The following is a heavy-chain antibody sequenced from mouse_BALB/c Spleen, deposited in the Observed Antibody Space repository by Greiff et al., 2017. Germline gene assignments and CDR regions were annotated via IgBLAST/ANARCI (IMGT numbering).Heavy chain of an antibody. Sequence: EVQLQQSGPELVKPGASVKISCKASGYTFTDYNMHWVKQSHGKSLEWIGYIYPYNGGTGYNQKFKSKATLTVDNSSSTAYMELRSLTSEDSAVYYCEREDRYDDYAMDYWGKGTSVTVSS. D-gene: IGHD2-14*01. V-gene: IGHV1S29*02. CDR2: IYPYNGGT. J-gene: IGHJ4*01. CDR3: EREDRYDDYAMDY. CDR1: GYTFTDYN.